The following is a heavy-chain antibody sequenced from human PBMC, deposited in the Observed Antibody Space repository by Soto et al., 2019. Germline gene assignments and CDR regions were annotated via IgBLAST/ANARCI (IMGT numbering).Heavy chain of an antibody. CDR1: GFTFSSYS. V-gene: IGHV3-23*01. CDR3: AKDGSYYVEYFQH. D-gene: IGHD1-26*01. CDR2: ISSSSSNT. J-gene: IGHJ1*01. Sequence: GGSLRLSCAASGFTFSSYSMNWVRQAPGKGLEWVSAISSSSSNTYYADSVKGRFTISRDNSKNTLYLQMNSLRAEDTAVYYCAKDGSYYVEYFQHWGQGTLVTVSS.